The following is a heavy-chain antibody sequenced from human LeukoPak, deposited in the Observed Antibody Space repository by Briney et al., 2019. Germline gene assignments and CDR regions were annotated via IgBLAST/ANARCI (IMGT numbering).Heavy chain of an antibody. D-gene: IGHD3-9*01. V-gene: IGHV4-4*02. Sequence: PSETLSLTCAVSGGSISSSNWWSWVRQPPGKGLEWIGEIYHSGSTNYNPSLKSRVTISVDKSKNQFSLKLSSVTAADTAVYYCARGNYDILTGYYIDYWGQGTLVTVSS. J-gene: IGHJ4*02. CDR2: IYHSGST. CDR1: GGSISSSNW. CDR3: ARGNYDILTGYYIDY.